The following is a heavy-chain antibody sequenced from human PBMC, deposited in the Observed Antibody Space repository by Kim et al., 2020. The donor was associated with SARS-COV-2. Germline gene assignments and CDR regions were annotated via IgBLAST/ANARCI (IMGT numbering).Heavy chain of an antibody. CDR3: ARVDRYNWNDVGDY. D-gene: IGHD1-20*01. J-gene: IGHJ4*02. Sequence: AQKFQGRVTMTRDTSISTAYMELSRLRSDDTAVYYCARVDRYNWNDVGDYWGQGTLVTVSS. V-gene: IGHV1-2*02.